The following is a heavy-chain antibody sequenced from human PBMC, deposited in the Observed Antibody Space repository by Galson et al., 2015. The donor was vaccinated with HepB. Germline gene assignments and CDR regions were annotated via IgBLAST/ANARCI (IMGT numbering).Heavy chain of an antibody. V-gene: IGHV3-11*06. J-gene: IGHJ3*02. D-gene: IGHD1-26*01. CDR2: ISSNSSYT. Sequence: SLRLSCAASGFTFSDYYMSWIRQAPGKGLEWVSYISSNSSYTNYADSVKGRFTISRDNAKNSLYLQMNSLRAEDTAVYYCARDGRGLLDAFDIWGQGTMVTVSS. CDR1: GFTFSDYY. CDR3: ARDGRGLLDAFDI.